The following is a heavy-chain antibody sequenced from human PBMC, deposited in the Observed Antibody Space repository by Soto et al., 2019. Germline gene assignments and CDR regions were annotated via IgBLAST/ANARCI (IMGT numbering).Heavy chain of an antibody. J-gene: IGHJ6*02. CDR1: GYRLTSDD. Sequence: AAVKVGCEGSGYRLTSDDINGVLQATGQGLEWMGWMNPNSGNTGYAQKFQGRGTMTRNTSISTAYMELSSLRFEDTAVYYCARGRFLEWFLRQYAYSYYGMDVWGQGTTVTVSS. D-gene: IGHD3-3*01. CDR2: MNPNSGNT. V-gene: IGHV1-8*01. CDR3: ARGRFLEWFLRQYAYSYYGMDV.